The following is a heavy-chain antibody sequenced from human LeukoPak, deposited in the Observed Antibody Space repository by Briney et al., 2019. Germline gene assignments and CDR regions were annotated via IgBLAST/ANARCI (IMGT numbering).Heavy chain of an antibody. V-gene: IGHV3-30*18. Sequence: GGSLRLSCAASGFTFSSYGMHWVRQAPGKGLEWVAVISYDGSNENYADSVRGRFTISRDNSKNTLYLRMNSLRAEDTAVYYCAKPSTMVRGVVGYYFDSWGQGTLVTVSS. D-gene: IGHD3-10*01. CDR1: GFTFSSYG. CDR2: ISYDGSNE. CDR3: AKPSTMVRGVVGYYFDS. J-gene: IGHJ4*02.